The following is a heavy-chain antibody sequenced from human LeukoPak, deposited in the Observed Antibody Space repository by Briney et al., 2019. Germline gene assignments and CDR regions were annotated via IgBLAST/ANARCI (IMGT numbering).Heavy chain of an antibody. Sequence: GGSLRLSCAASGFTFNSYAMHWVRQAPGKGLEYVSAISSNGGSTYYANPVKGRFTISRDNSKNTLYLQMGSLRAEDMAVYYCARGYCSSTSCYFGYYYYYYGMDVWGQGTTVTVSS. J-gene: IGHJ6*02. CDR3: ARGYCSSTSCYFGYYYYYYGMDV. CDR2: ISSNGGST. CDR1: GFTFNSYA. D-gene: IGHD2-2*01. V-gene: IGHV3-64*01.